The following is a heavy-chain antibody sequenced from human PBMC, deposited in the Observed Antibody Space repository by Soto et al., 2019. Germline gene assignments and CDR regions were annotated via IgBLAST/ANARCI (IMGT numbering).Heavy chain of an antibody. Sequence: GGSLRLSCAASGYTFSDYYMTWIRQAPGKGPECVSYISNSGGNSGDNIYYADSVRGRFTISRDNAKNSLYLQMNSLRVEDTAMYYCARNLVEGGGQSAYRPLDHWGRGTLVTVSS. CDR1: GYTFSDYY. J-gene: IGHJ4*02. D-gene: IGHD2-21*01. CDR3: ARNLVEGGGQSAYRPLDH. V-gene: IGHV3-11*01. CDR2: ISNSGGNSGDNI.